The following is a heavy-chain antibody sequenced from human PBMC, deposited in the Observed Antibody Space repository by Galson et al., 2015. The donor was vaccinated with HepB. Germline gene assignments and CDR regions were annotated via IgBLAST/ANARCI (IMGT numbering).Heavy chain of an antibody. CDR2: IIPIFGTA. D-gene: IGHD2-15*01. CDR1: GGTFSSYA. V-gene: IGHV1-69*06. Sequence: SVKVSCKASGGTFSSYAISWVRQAPGQGLEWMGGIIPIFGTANYAQKFQGRVTITADKSTSTAYMELSSLRSEDTAVYYCAREGVFGCSGGSCYSGGYYDYWGQGTLVTVSS. CDR3: AREGVFGCSGGSCYSGGYYDY. J-gene: IGHJ4*02.